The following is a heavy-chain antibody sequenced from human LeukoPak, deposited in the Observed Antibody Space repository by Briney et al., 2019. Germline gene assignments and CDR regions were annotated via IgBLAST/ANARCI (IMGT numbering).Heavy chain of an antibody. CDR1: GGSFSGYY. D-gene: IGHD3-10*01. CDR2: INHSGST. CDR3: ARGHFYVRKVYGSGRTSGNWFDP. V-gene: IGHV4-34*01. J-gene: IGHJ5*02. Sequence: KPSETLSLTCAVYGGSFSGYYWSWIRQPPGKGLEWIGEINHSGSTNYNPSLKSRVTISVDTSKNQFSLKLSSVTAADTAVYYCARGHFYVRKVYGSGRTSGNWFDPWGQGTLVTVSS.